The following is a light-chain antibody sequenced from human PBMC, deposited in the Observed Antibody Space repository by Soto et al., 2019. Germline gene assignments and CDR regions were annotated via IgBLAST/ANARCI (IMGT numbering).Light chain of an antibody. J-gene: IGLJ1*01. V-gene: IGLV3-1*01. CDR3: QAWDSSTAWV. CDR2: QDS. Sequence: SYELTQPPSVSVSPGQTASITCSGDKLGDKYACWYQQKPCQSPVLVIYQDSKRPSGIPERFSGSNSGNTATLTISGTQAMDEADYYCQAWDSSTAWVFGTGTKVTVL. CDR1: KLGDKY.